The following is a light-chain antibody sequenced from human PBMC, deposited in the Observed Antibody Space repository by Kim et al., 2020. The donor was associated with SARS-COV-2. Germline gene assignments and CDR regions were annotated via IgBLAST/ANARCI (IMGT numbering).Light chain of an antibody. CDR3: QVWDSSSDHPV. CDR1: NIGSKS. Sequence: SYVLTQPPSVSVAPGKTARITCGGNNIGSKSVHWYQQKPGQAPVLVIYYDSDRPSGIPERFSGSNSGNTAPLTISRVEAGDEADYYCQVWDSSSDHPVFGGGTQLTVL. J-gene: IGLJ3*02. CDR2: YDS. V-gene: IGLV3-21*04.